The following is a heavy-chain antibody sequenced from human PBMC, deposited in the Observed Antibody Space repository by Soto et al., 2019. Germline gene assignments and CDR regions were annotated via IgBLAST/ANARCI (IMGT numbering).Heavy chain of an antibody. Sequence: EVQLLESGGGLVQPGGSLRLSCAASGFTFSSYGMPWVRLAPGKGLEWVSFSSATGAGTYYADSVKVRFTISRDNSKNTLYLNMTSLRADDTAVYDCAKDRRAGGNYGFYADFWGQGALVIVSS. CDR2: SSATGAGT. CDR3: AKDRRAGGNYGFYADF. CDR1: GFTFSSYG. J-gene: IGHJ4*02. D-gene: IGHD1-7*01. V-gene: IGHV3-23*01.